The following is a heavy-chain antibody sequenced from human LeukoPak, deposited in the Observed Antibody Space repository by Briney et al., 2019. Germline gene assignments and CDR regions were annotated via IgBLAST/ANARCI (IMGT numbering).Heavy chain of an antibody. Sequence: PSETLSLTCAVSGGSISSGGYSWSWIRQPPGKGLEWIGYIYHSGSTYYDPSLKSRVTISVDRSKNQFSLKLSSVTAADTAVYYCARERTDYGDYFDYWGRGTLVTVSS. V-gene: IGHV4-30-2*01. CDR2: IYHSGST. CDR1: GGSISSGGYS. J-gene: IGHJ4*02. CDR3: ARERTDYGDYFDY. D-gene: IGHD4-17*01.